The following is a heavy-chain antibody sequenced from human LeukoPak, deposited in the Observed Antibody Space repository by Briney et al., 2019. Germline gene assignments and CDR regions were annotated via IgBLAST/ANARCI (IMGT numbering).Heavy chain of an antibody. CDR3: ARCYTPVDYYYGMDV. Sequence: SETLSLTCAVYGGSFSGYYWSWIRQPPGKGLEWIGEINHSGSTNYNPSLKRRVTISVDTSKNQFSLKLSSVTAADTAVYYCARCYTPVDYYYGMDVWGQGTTVTVSS. CDR2: INHSGST. J-gene: IGHJ6*02. V-gene: IGHV4-34*01. CDR1: GGSFSGYY. D-gene: IGHD2-2*02.